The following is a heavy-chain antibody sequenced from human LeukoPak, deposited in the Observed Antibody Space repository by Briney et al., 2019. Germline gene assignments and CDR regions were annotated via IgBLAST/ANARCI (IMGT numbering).Heavy chain of an antibody. CDR3: ASPSAAAGHP. CDR1: GFTFSSYA. D-gene: IGHD6-13*01. CDR2: ISYDGSNK. V-gene: IGHV3-30-3*01. Sequence: PGGSLRLSCAASGFTFSSYAMHWVRQAPGKGLEWVAIISYDGSNKYYADSVKGRFTISRDNSKSTLYLQMNSLRAEDTAVYYCASPSAAAGHPWGQGTLVTVSS. J-gene: IGHJ5*02.